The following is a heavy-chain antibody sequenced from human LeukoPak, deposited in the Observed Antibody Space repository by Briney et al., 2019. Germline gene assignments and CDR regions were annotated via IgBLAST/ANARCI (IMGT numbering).Heavy chain of an antibody. CDR3: ARRGPFFPRGFCGSSKCYVDGLQM. J-gene: IGHJ3*01. Sequence: SETLSLTCTVSGGSISSSYWSWIRQSPGKGLEWIGYFYDTVSTKYNPSLKRRVSISTDTSKNQLSLKLNSVTAADTAVYYCARRGPFFPRGFCGSSKCYVDGLQMGAQGIMVSV. CDR1: GGSISSSY. CDR2: FYDTVST. V-gene: IGHV4-59*08. D-gene: IGHD2-2*01.